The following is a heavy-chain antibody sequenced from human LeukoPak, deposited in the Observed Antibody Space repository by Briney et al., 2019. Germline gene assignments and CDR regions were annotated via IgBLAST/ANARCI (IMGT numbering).Heavy chain of an antibody. Sequence: GGSLRLSCAASGFTFSSYWMSWVRQAPGKGLEWVSAISGSGGSTYYADSVKGRFTISRDNSKNTLYLQMNSLRAEDTAVYYCAKDQYYYDSSGSVFDYWGQGTLVTVSS. D-gene: IGHD3-22*01. V-gene: IGHV3-23*01. J-gene: IGHJ4*02. CDR1: GFTFSSYW. CDR3: AKDQYYYDSSGSVFDY. CDR2: ISGSGGST.